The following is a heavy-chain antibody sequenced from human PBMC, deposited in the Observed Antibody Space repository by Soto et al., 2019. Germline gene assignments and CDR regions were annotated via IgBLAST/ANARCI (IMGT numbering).Heavy chain of an antibody. D-gene: IGHD3-22*01. Sequence: GGSLRLSCAASGFTFSTYAISWVRQAPGKGLEWVSFISGSGGSTYYADSVKGRFTISRDNSKTTLFLQMDSLRAEDTAVYYCAKVHDTSGYYCAPMFDYWGQGTLVTVSS. J-gene: IGHJ4*02. V-gene: IGHV3-23*01. CDR2: ISGSGGST. CDR1: GFTFSTYA. CDR3: AKVHDTSGYYCAPMFDY.